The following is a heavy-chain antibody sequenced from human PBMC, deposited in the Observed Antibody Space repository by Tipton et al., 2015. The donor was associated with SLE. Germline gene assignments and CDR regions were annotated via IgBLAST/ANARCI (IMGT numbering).Heavy chain of an antibody. V-gene: IGHV4-38-2*01. D-gene: IGHD6-13*01. CDR3: ARGSSSSWYAGDY. Sequence: TLSLTCAVYGGSFSGYYWGWIRQPPGKGLEWIGSIYHSGSTYYNPSLKSRVTISVDTSKNQFSLKLSSVTAADTAVYYCARGSSSSWYAGDYWGQGTLVTVSS. CDR1: GGSFSGYY. J-gene: IGHJ4*02. CDR2: IYHSGST.